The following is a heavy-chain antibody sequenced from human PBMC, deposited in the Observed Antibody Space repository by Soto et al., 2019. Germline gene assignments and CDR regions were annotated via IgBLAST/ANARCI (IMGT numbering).Heavy chain of an antibody. CDR1: GIFCSSFG. Sequence: QVQLVESGGGVVQAGTSLRLSCAVSGIFCSSFGMHWVRQAPGKGLEWVALISHDGSSSFYADAVRGRFTISRDNSRETVFPQMSGLRTEDTALYYCLTPGSADHSDYWGIGTLVTDSS. D-gene: IGHD4-17*01. CDR3: LTPGSADHSDY. V-gene: IGHV3-30*03. CDR2: ISHDGSSS. J-gene: IGHJ4*01.